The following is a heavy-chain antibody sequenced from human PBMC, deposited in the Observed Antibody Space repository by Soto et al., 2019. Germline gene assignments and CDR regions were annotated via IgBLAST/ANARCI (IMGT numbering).Heavy chain of an antibody. CDR3: ASNIETVTIFGVVNQYYYYYGMDV. J-gene: IGHJ6*02. CDR2: ISSSSSYI. CDR1: GFTFSSYS. V-gene: IGHV3-21*01. Sequence: GGSLRLSCAASGFTFSSYSMNWVRQAPGKGLEWVSSISSSSSYIYYADSVKGRFTISRDNAKNSLYLQMNSLRAEDTAVYYCASNIETVTIFGVVNQYYYYYGMDVWGQGTTVTVSS. D-gene: IGHD3-3*01.